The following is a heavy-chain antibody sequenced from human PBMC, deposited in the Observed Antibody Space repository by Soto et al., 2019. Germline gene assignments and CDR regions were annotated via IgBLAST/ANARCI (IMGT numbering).Heavy chain of an antibody. Sequence: QVQLVESGGGLVQPGRSLRLSCAASGFTFNTYGMHWIRQAPGKGLEWVAVISYDGSHIYYADSVKGRFNISRDNSKNTLYLQMNSLRVEDTAMYYCAKERVHWYFDLWGHGTLVTVSS. J-gene: IGHJ2*01. V-gene: IGHV3-30*18. CDR2: ISYDGSHI. CDR3: AKERVHWYFDL. CDR1: GFTFNTYG.